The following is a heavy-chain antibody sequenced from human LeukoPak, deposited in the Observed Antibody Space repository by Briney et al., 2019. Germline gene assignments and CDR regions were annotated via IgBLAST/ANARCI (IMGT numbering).Heavy chain of an antibody. CDR3: AKEVSGSGSYYGGNDY. CDR1: GFTFSSYA. V-gene: IGHV3-23*01. J-gene: IGHJ4*02. CDR2: ITGTGGVT. D-gene: IGHD3-10*01. Sequence: GGSLRLSCAASGFTFSSYAMGWVRQAPGKGLEWLSAITGTGGVTYYADSVKGRLTISTDSSKTTLYLQMNSLRAEDTAVYYCAKEVSGSGSYYGGNDYWGQGTLVIVSS.